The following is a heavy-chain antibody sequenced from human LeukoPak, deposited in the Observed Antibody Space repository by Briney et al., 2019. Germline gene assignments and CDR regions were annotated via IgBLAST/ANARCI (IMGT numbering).Heavy chain of an antibody. J-gene: IGHJ3*02. V-gene: IGHV3-9*01. CDR2: ISWNSGSI. D-gene: IGHD3-10*01. Sequence: GGSLRLSCAASGFTFDDYAMHWVRQAPGKGLEWVSGISWNSGSIGYADSVKGRFTISRDNAKNSLYLQMNSLRAEDTALYYCAKVLVQHDPLLWFGVGAFDIWGQGTMVTVSS. CDR3: AKVLVQHDPLLWFGVGAFDI. CDR1: GFTFDDYA.